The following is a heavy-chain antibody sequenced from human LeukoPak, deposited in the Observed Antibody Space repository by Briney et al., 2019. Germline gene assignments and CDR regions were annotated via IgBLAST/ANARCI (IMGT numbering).Heavy chain of an antibody. Sequence: GESLKISCKGSGYSFTSYWIGWVRQMPGKGLEWMGIIYPGDSDTRYSPSFQGQVTISADKSISTAYLQWSSLKASDTAMYYCARHLSGSYLHDAFDTWGQGTMVTVSS. CDR1: GYSFTSYW. J-gene: IGHJ3*02. D-gene: IGHD1-26*01. CDR3: ARHLSGSYLHDAFDT. V-gene: IGHV5-51*01. CDR2: IYPGDSDT.